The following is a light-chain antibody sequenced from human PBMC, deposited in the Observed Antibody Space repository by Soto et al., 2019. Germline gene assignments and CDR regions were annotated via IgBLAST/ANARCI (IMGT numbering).Light chain of an antibody. J-gene: IGKJ1*01. CDR1: QSISSW. CDR3: QQYNSYSPQT. Sequence: DIQMTQSPSTLSASVGDRVTITCRASQSISSWLAWYQQKPGKAPKLLIYDPSSLESGVPSRISGSGSGTEFTLTISSLQPDDFATYYCQQYNSYSPQTFGQGTKVEIK. CDR2: DPS. V-gene: IGKV1-5*01.